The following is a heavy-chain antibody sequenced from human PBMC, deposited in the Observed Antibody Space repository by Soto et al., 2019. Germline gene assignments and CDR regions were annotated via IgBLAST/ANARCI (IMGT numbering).Heavy chain of an antibody. V-gene: IGHV3-66*01. Sequence: GGSRRLSWAASGFTVSSNYMSWVRQAPGKGLEWVSIIYNGGTTYYADSVKGRFTISRDNSKNTLYLQMSSLRVADTAVYYCVKVACTGLEYFFDYWGQGT. CDR1: GFTVSSNY. CDR2: IYNGGTT. J-gene: IGHJ4*02. D-gene: IGHD6-19*01. CDR3: VKVACTGLEYFFDY.